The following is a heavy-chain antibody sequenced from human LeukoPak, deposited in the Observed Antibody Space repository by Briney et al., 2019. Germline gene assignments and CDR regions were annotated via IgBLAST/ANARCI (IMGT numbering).Heavy chain of an antibody. Sequence: PGRSLRLSCAASGFTFDDYAMHWVRQAPGKGLEWVSGISWNSGSIGYADSVKGRFTISRDNAKNSLYLQMNSLRAEDTALYYCAKAPYYVGATPYYFDYWGQGTLVTVSS. J-gene: IGHJ4*02. D-gene: IGHD1-26*01. V-gene: IGHV3-9*01. CDR2: ISWNSGSI. CDR3: AKAPYYVGATPYYFDY. CDR1: GFTFDDYA.